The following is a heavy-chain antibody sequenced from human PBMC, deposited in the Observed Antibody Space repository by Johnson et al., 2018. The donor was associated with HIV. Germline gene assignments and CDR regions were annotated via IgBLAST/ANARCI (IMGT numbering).Heavy chain of an antibody. V-gene: IGHV3-7*05. CDR2: IKQDGSEK. CDR1: GFTFSSYA. Sequence: VQLVESGGGVVQPGGSLRLSCAASGFTFSSYAMSWVRQAPGKGLEWVANIKQDGSEKYYVDSVKGRFTISRDNAKNSLYLQMNSLRAEDTAVYYCARERKSKDAFDIWGQGTMVTVSS. CDR3: ARERKSKDAFDI. J-gene: IGHJ3*02.